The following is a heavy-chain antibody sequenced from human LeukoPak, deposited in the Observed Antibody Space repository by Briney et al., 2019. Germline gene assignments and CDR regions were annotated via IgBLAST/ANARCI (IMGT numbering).Heavy chain of an antibody. D-gene: IGHD3-22*01. Sequence: PGGSLRLSCAASGFTFTSYAMSWVRQAPGKGLEWVSAISGSGGSTYYADSVKGRFTISRDNSKNTLYLQMNSLRAEDTAVYYCAKKRPLGYDSSGYYKYYFDYWGQGTLVTVSS. CDR3: AKKRPLGYDSSGYYKYYFDY. CDR2: ISGSGGST. V-gene: IGHV3-23*01. J-gene: IGHJ4*02. CDR1: GFTFTSYA.